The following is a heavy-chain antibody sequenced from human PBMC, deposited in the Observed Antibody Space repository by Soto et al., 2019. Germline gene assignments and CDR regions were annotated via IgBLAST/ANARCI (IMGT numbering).Heavy chain of an antibody. D-gene: IGHD6-19*01. Sequence: QVQLVQSGAEVKKPGASVKVSCKASGYTFTSYGISWVRQAPGQGLEWMGWISAYNGNTNYAQKLQGRVTMTTDTXXRTANMELRSLRSDDTAVYYCAGGPHSSGWQRVDYWGQGTLVTVSS. J-gene: IGHJ4*02. CDR1: GYTFTSYG. CDR3: AGGPHSSGWQRVDY. V-gene: IGHV1-18*01. CDR2: ISAYNGNT.